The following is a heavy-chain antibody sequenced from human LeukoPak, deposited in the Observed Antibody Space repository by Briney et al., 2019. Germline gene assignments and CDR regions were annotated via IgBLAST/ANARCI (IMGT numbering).Heavy chain of an antibody. CDR3: AKDEGPSVDGDYFDY. V-gene: IGHV3-23*01. CDR2: ISASGAST. D-gene: IGHD3-10*01. J-gene: IGHJ4*02. CDR1: GFTFSSNA. Sequence: GGSLRLSCAASGFTFSSNAMSWVRQAPGKGLEWVSAISASGASTYYADSVKGRFIISRDNSKNALYLQMNSLRAEDTATYYCAKDEGPSVDGDYFDYWGPGTLVTVSS.